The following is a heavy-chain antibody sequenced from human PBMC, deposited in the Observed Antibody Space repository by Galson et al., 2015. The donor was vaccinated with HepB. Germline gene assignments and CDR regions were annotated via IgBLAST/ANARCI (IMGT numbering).Heavy chain of an antibody. CDR2: IWYDGSNK. D-gene: IGHD1-14*01. CDR3: AKYLLSGTNSPFDY. CDR1: GFTFSSYG. J-gene: IGHJ4*02. V-gene: IGHV3-33*06. Sequence: SLRLSCAASGFTFSSYGMHWVRQAPGKGLEWVAVIWYDGSNKYYADSVKGRFTISRDNSKNTLYLQMNSLRADDTAVYYCAKYLLSGTNSPFDYWGQGTLVTVSS.